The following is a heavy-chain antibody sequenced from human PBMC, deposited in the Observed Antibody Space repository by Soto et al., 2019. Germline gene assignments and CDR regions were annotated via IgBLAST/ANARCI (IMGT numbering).Heavy chain of an antibody. V-gene: IGHV3-21*01. Sequence: GGSLRLSCEASGFTFAAYAMAWVRQAPGKGLEWVSGISASSNNIYYADSVKGRFTMSRDNAKNSLYLQMNSLRAEDTAVYYCARGFIAARPRGYGMDVWGQGTTVTVSS. CDR3: ARGFIAARPRGYGMDV. J-gene: IGHJ6*02. CDR2: ISASSNNI. CDR1: GFTFAAYA. D-gene: IGHD6-6*01.